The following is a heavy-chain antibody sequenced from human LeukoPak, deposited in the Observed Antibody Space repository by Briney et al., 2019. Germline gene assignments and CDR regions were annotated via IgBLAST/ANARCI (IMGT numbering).Heavy chain of an antibody. J-gene: IGHJ4*02. CDR3: ARKAQYNGHYPLDY. CDR2: ISYDGSNK. Sequence: GGSLRLSCAASGFTFSSYAMHWVRQAPGKGLEWVAVISYDGSNKYYADSVKGRFTISRDSSKNTLFPQMNSLRGEDTALYFCARKAQYNGHYPLDYWGQGTLVTVSS. CDR1: GFTFSSYA. V-gene: IGHV3-30-3*01. D-gene: IGHD1-7*01.